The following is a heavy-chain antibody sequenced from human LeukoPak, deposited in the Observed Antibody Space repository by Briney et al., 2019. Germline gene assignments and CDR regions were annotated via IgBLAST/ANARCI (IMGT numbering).Heavy chain of an antibody. V-gene: IGHV4-39*01. CDR1: GGSISSGSYY. J-gene: IGHJ4*02. CDR3: ARHCSAGSCYSAVDC. CDR2: IYYNGYT. Sequence: SSETLSLTCTVSGGSISSGSYYWDWIRQPPGKGLEWIGHIYYNGYTYYNPSLKSRVTISVDTSKNQFSLKLSSVTAADTDVYYCARHCSAGSCYSAVDCWGQGTLVTVSS. D-gene: IGHD2-15*01.